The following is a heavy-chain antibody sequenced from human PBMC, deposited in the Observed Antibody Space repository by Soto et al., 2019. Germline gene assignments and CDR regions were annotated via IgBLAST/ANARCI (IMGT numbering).Heavy chain of an antibody. D-gene: IGHD3-10*01. CDR1: GFTFSSYW. Sequence: GGSLRLSCAASGFTFSSYWMSWVRQAPGKGLEWVANIKQGGGEKYYVDSVKGRFTISRDNAKNSLYLQMNSLRAEDTAVYYCAFRRMVRGLVGSFDIWGQGTMVTVSS. J-gene: IGHJ3*02. CDR2: IKQGGGEK. CDR3: AFRRMVRGLVGSFDI. V-gene: IGHV3-7*03.